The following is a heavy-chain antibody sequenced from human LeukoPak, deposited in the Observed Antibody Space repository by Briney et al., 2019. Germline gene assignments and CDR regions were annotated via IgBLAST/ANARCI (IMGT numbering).Heavy chain of an antibody. V-gene: IGHV3-7*03. Sequence: GGSLRLSCAASGFTFSSYAMHWVRQAPGKGLEWVANIKQDGSEKYYVDSVKGRFTISRDNAKNSLYLQMNSLRAEDTAVYYCARSGSSIVGIAAVYWGQGTLVTVSS. CDR2: IKQDGSEK. CDR1: GFTFSSYA. D-gene: IGHD6-13*01. CDR3: ARSGSSIVGIAAVY. J-gene: IGHJ4*02.